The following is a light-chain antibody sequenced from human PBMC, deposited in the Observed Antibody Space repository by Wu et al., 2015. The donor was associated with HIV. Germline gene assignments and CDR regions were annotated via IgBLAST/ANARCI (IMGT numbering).Light chain of an antibody. J-gene: IGKJ4*01. CDR2: GAS. V-gene: IGKV3-15*01. CDR3: QHYTNWPPLT. CDR1: QSVSSN. Sequence: EIVMTQSPATLSVSPGERATLSCRASQSVSSNLAWYQQKPGQAPRLLIYGASTRATGIPARFSGSGSGTEFTLTISSLQSEDFAVYYCQHYTNWPPLTFGGGTKVEMK.